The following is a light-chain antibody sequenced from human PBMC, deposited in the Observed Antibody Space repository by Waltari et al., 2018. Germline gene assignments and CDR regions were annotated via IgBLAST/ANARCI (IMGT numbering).Light chain of an antibody. CDR1: QRVSSSY. CDR3: QQYGSSPGFT. CDR2: GAS. V-gene: IGKV3-20*01. Sequence: EIVLTQSPGTLSLSPGHRATLSCRASQRVSSSYLAWYQQKPGQAPRLLIYGASSRATGIPDRFSGSGSGTDFTLTISRLEPEDFAVYYCQQYGSSPGFTFGPGTKVDIK. J-gene: IGKJ3*01.